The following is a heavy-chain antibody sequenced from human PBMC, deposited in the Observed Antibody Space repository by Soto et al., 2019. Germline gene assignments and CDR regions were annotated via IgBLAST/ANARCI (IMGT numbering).Heavy chain of an antibody. V-gene: IGHV3-49*03. D-gene: IGHD3-3*02. Sequence: GGSLRLSCTASGFTFGDYAMSWFRQAPGKGLEWVGFIRSKAYGGTTEYAASVKGRFTISRDDSKSIAYLQMNSLKTEDTAVYYCTRPISFGNIALNAFDIRCQGTMVTVSS. CDR3: TRPISFGNIALNAFDI. CDR1: GFTFGDYA. CDR2: IRSKAYGGTT. J-gene: IGHJ3*02.